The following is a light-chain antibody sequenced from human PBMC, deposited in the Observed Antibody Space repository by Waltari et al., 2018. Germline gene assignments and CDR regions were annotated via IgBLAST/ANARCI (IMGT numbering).Light chain of an antibody. J-gene: IGLJ3*02. Sequence: QTVVTQEPSFSVSPGGTVTPTCALNSGPASTSYYPTWYHQTPGQAPRTLIYSTSTRSSGVPDRFSGSILGNRATLTIAGAQADDESDYYCVLYMGSGISLFGGGTKLTVL. V-gene: IGLV8-61*01. CDR1: SGPASTSYY. CDR2: STS. CDR3: VLYMGSGISL.